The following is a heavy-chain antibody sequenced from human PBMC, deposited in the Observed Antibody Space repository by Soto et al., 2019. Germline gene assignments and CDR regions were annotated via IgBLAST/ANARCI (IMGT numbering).Heavy chain of an antibody. CDR1: GGSLSSDDYY. D-gene: IGHD2-2*01. V-gene: IGHV4-30-4*08. CDR2: IHYSGTT. J-gene: IGHJ4*02. CDR3: ARATAYCGRTTCYPFVY. Sequence: SETLSLTCTVSGGSLSSDDYYWTWIRQPPGKGLEWLGRIHYSGTTYYNPSLRSRLTMSMDSSRNQFSLRLTSVTAADTAMYYCARATAYCGRTTCYPFVYWGQGIQVTVSS.